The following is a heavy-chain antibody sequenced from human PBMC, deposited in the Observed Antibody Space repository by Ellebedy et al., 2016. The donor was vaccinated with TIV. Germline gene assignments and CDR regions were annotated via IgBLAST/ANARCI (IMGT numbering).Heavy chain of an antibody. V-gene: IGHV4-59*02. J-gene: IGHJ4*02. CDR1: GGSVSGYY. D-gene: IGHD2/OR15-2a*01. CDR2: IYDSGST. CDR3: ASGPNFYYFDY. Sequence: MPSETLSLTCTVSGGSVSGYYWSWIRQSPGKGLEWIAYIYDSGSTNYNPSLKSRVTISLATSKSQFSLNLHSVTAADTAVYHCASGPNFYYFDYWGQGTLVTVSS.